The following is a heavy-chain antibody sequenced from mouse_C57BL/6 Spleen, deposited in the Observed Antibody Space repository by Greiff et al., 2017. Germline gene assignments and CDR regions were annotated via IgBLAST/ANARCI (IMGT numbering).Heavy chain of an antibody. CDR2: ISDGGSYT. Sequence: EVMLVESGGGLVKPGGSLKLSCAASGFTFSSYAMSWVRQTPEKRLEWVATISDGGSYTYYPDNVKGRFTISRDNAKNNLYLQMSHLKSEDTAMYYCARHYKVRYFDVWGTGTTVTVSS. CDR1: GFTFSSYA. CDR3: ARHYKVRYFDV. D-gene: IGHD1-3*01. J-gene: IGHJ1*03. V-gene: IGHV5-4*03.